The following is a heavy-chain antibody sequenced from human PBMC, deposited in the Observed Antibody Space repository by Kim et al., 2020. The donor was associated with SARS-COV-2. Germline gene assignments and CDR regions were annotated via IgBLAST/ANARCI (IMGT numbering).Heavy chain of an antibody. V-gene: IGHV1-2*04. CDR2: INPNSGGT. CDR3: ARESLTTVTTAFDY. D-gene: IGHD4-17*01. CDR1: GYTFTGYY. J-gene: IGHJ4*02. Sequence: ASVKVSCKASGYTFTGYYMHWVRQAPGQGLEWMGWINPNSGGTNYAQKFQGWVTMTRDTSISTAYMELSRLRSDDTAVYYCARESLTTVTTAFDYWGQGTLVTVSS.